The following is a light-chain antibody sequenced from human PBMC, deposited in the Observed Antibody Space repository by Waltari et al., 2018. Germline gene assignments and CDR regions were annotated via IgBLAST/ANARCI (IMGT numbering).Light chain of an antibody. CDR1: TGDVTSGYY. Sequence: QAVVTQEPSVTVSPGGTVTLTCASSTGDVTSGYYPNWIQQKVGQPPRTRIYRTDEKYPGTAARVSVSRIGGKAAVTVSGVQPEDEAEYDGVLMCETAWVFGGGTSLAV. V-gene: IGLV7-43*01. J-gene: IGLJ3*02. CDR2: RTD. CDR3: VLMCETAWV.